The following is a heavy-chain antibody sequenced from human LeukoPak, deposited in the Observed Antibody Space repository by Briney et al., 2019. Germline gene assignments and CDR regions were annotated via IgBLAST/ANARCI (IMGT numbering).Heavy chain of an antibody. Sequence: GGSLRLSCGASGFNFSSYWLSWVRQAPGKGLEWVANIKQDGSEKYYVDSVKGRFTISRDNAKNSLYLQMNSLRAEDTAVYYCARTSSGWYPSYYYFDYWGQGTLVTVSS. CDR3: ARTSSGWYPSYYYFDY. D-gene: IGHD6-19*01. J-gene: IGHJ4*02. CDR1: GFNFSSYW. V-gene: IGHV3-7*03. CDR2: IKQDGSEK.